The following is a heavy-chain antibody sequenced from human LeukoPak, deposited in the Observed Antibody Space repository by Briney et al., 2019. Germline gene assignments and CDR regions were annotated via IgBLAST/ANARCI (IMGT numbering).Heavy chain of an antibody. V-gene: IGHV3-30*04. D-gene: IGHD6-13*01. J-gene: IGHJ5*02. CDR2: ISYDGSNK. Sequence: PGGSLRLSCAASGFTFGSYAMHWVRQAPGKGLEWVAVISYDGSNKYYADSVKGRFTISRDNSKNTLYLQMNSLRAEDTAVYYCAKVPRQHDNWFDPWGQGTLVTVSS. CDR3: AKVPRQHDNWFDP. CDR1: GFTFGSYA.